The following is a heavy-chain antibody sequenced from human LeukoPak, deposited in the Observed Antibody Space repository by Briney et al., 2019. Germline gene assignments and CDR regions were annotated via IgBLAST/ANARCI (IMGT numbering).Heavy chain of an antibody. Sequence: VASVKVSCKASGGTFSSYAVSWVRQAPGQGLEWMGGIIPIFGTANYAQKFQGRVTITTDESTSTAYMELSSLRSEDTAVYYCARAPHMAAVGIGFDPWARETLVPVS. J-gene: IGHJ5*02. CDR1: GGTFSSYA. D-gene: IGHD6-13*01. CDR2: IIPIFGTA. V-gene: IGHV1-69*05. CDR3: ARAPHMAAVGIGFDP.